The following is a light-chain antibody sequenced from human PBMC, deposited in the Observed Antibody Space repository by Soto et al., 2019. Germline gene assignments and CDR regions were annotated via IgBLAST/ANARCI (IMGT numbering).Light chain of an antibody. CDR3: QQYYSYPLT. V-gene: IGKV1-5*03. J-gene: IGKJ4*01. Sequence: DIQLTQSPSFLSASVGDRVTITCLASQSISSWLAWYQQKPGKAPKLLIYKASSLESGVPSRFSGSGSGTDFTLTTSCLQSEDFATYYCQQYYSYPLTFGGGTKVDIK. CDR1: QSISSW. CDR2: KAS.